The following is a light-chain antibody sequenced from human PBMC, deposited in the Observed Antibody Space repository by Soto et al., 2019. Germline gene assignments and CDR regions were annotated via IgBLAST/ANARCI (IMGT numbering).Light chain of an antibody. Sequence: QSALTQPASVSGSPGQSIAISCTGTSSDVGSHDPVSWYQQQSGKVPKLIIYDVSSRPSGVSNRFSGSKSGNTASLTISGLQAEDEADYYCSSFTSTTTYVFGTGTKVTVL. CDR2: DVS. J-gene: IGLJ1*01. V-gene: IGLV2-14*02. CDR1: SSDVGSHDP. CDR3: SSFTSTTTYV.